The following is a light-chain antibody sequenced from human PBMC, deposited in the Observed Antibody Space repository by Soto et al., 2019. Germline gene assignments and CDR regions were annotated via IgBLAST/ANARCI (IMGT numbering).Light chain of an antibody. CDR3: QQYNNWPPWT. CDR2: GAS. V-gene: IGKV3-15*01. CDR1: QSVSSN. J-gene: IGKJ1*01. Sequence: EIVMTQSPGTLSVPPRERATLSCRASQSVSSNLALYQQKPGQAPRLLIYGASTRATGIPARFSGSGSGTEFTLTISSLQSEDFAVYYCQQYNNWPPWTFGQGTKVDIK.